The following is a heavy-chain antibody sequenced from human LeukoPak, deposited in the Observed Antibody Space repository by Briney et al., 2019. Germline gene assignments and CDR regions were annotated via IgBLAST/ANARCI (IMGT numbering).Heavy chain of an antibody. D-gene: IGHD6-13*01. CDR2: ISYDGSSE. CDR3: ARDIGSSSSLYYFDY. J-gene: IGHJ4*02. V-gene: IGHV3-30-3*01. Sequence: PGRSLRLSCAASGFTFSSYAMHWVRQAPGQGLEWVAVISYDGSSEYYADSVKGRFIISRDNSKNTLYLQMNSLRDEDTAVYYCARDIGSSSSLYYFDYWGQGTLVTASS. CDR1: GFTFSSYA.